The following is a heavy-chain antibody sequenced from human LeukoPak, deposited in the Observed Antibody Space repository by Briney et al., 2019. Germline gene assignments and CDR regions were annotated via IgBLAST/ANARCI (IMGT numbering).Heavy chain of an antibody. Sequence: GGSLRLSCAASGFTFSSYWMNWVRQAPGKGTVWVSRIASDGSSTTYADSVKGRFSIFRDNAKNTLYLQMNSLRVEDTAVYYCAGGRPHGNDYWGQGTLVTVSS. V-gene: IGHV3-74*01. CDR2: IASDGSST. CDR3: AGGRPHGNDY. CDR1: GFTFSSYW. J-gene: IGHJ4*02. D-gene: IGHD4-23*01.